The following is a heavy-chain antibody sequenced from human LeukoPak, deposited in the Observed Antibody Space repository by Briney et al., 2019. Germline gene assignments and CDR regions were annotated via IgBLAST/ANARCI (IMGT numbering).Heavy chain of an antibody. V-gene: IGHV3-48*03. CDR3: AKDKEDGYNYGFDAFDI. J-gene: IGHJ3*02. Sequence: PGGSLRLSCEASGFTFSTYEMNWVRQTPGKGLEWVSCIGSSGSTIYYADSVKGRFSISRDNAKNSLYLQMNSLRAEDMALYYCAKDKEDGYNYGFDAFDIWGQGTMVTVSS. D-gene: IGHD5-24*01. CDR2: IGSSGSTI. CDR1: GFTFSTYE.